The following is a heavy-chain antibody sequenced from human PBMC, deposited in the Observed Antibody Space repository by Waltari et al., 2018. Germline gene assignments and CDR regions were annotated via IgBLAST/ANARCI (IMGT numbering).Heavy chain of an antibody. CDR2: IYYSGST. CDR3: ARVPARKLELRGAFDAFDI. V-gene: IGHV4-31*03. Sequence: QVQLQESGPGLVKPSQTLSLTCTVSGGSISSGGYYWSWLRQHPGQGLEWIGYIYYSGSTYYNPSLKSRVTISVDTSKNQFSLKLSSVTAADTAVYYCARVPARKLELRGAFDAFDIWGQGTMVTVSS. J-gene: IGHJ3*02. CDR1: GGSISSGGYY. D-gene: IGHD1-7*01.